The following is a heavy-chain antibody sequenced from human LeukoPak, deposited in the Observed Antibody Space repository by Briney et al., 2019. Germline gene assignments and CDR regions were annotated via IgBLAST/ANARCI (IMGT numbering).Heavy chain of an antibody. V-gene: IGHV3-66*02. Sequence: GGSLRLSCAASGFTVSSTYMSWVRQAPGKGLEWVSVIYSGGSTYYADSVKGRFTISRDNSKNTLYLQMNSLRAEDTAVYYCARELPFAFDPWGQGTLVTVSS. CDR2: IYSGGST. D-gene: IGHD1-26*01. J-gene: IGHJ5*02. CDR1: GFTVSSTY. CDR3: ARELPFAFDP.